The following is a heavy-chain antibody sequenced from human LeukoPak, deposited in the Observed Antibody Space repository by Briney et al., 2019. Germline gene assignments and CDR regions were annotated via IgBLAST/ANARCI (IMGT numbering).Heavy chain of an antibody. CDR3: ARPNYYDSSGYYHGPWFDP. V-gene: IGHV4-59*08. CDR2: IYYSGST. D-gene: IGHD3-22*01. Sequence: SETLSLTCTVSGGSISSYYWSWIRQPPGKGLEWIGYIYYSGSTNYNPSLKSRVTTSVDTSKNQFSLKLSSVTAADTAVYYCARPNYYDSSGYYHGPWFDPWGQGTLVTVSS. CDR1: GGSISSYY. J-gene: IGHJ5*02.